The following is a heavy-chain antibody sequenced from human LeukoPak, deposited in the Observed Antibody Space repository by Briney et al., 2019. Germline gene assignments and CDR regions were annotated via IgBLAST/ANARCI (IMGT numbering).Heavy chain of an antibody. CDR3: ARHSNRGSGNPLDSDY. V-gene: IGHV3-7*03. Sequence: GGSLRLSCAASGFALSSHWMTWVRQVPGRGPEWVANVNRDGSETYYLDSVKGRFTISRDNAKNSLFLQMNSLRAEDTAVFYCARHSNRGSGNPLDSDYWGQGTLVTVSS. CDR1: GFALSSHW. D-gene: IGHD3-10*01. J-gene: IGHJ4*02. CDR2: VNRDGSET.